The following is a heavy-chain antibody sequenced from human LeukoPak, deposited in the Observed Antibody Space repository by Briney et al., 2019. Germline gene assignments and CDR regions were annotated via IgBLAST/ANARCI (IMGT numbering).Heavy chain of an antibody. D-gene: IGHD3-16*02. V-gene: IGHV3-23*01. CDR1: GFTFDDYG. J-gene: IGHJ4*02. Sequence: GGSLRLSCAASGFTFDDYGMSWVRQAPGKGLEWVSAISGSGGSTYYADSVKGRFTISRDNSKNTLYLQMNSLRAEDTAVYYCANKPPGHGTWGYFTFGGVIVIWGQGTLVTVSS. CDR2: ISGSGGST. CDR3: ANKPPGHGTWGYFTFGGVIVI.